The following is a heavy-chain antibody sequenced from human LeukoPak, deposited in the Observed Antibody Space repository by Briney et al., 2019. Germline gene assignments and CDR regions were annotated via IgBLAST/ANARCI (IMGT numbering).Heavy chain of an antibody. D-gene: IGHD2-15*01. CDR2: ISSSSSYI. V-gene: IGHV3-21*01. CDR3: ARDIYCSGGSCLN. Sequence: GGSLRLSCAASGFTFSSYSMNWVRQAPGKGLEWVSSISSSSSYIYYADSVKGRFPISRDNAKNSLYLQMNSLRAEDTAVYYCARDIYCSGGSCLNWGQGTLVTVSS. CDR1: GFTFSSYS. J-gene: IGHJ4*02.